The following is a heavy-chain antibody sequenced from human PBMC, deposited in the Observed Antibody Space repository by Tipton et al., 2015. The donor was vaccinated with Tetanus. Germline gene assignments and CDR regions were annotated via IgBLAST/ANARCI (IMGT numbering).Heavy chain of an antibody. V-gene: IGHV3-21*01. Sequence: SLRLSCSAYGFIFSNYWMSWVRQAQGKGLEWVASISGSSNYIKYADSVKGRFTISRDNSENMLYLHMNGLRADDTAMYYCARDPTVGAPDYFDIWGQGSLVTVSS. CDR3: ARDPTVGAPDYFDI. CDR2: ISGSSNYI. D-gene: IGHD1-26*01. CDR1: GFIFSNYW. J-gene: IGHJ4*02.